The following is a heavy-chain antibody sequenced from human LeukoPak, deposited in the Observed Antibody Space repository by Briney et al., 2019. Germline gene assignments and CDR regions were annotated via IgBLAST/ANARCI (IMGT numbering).Heavy chain of an antibody. V-gene: IGHV1-3*01. J-gene: IGHJ4*02. D-gene: IGHD2-2*01. CDR3: ARVKCSSTSCYGRNYFDY. Sequence: ASVKVSCKASGYTFTSYAMHWVRQAPGQRLEWMGWINAGNGNTKYSQKFQGRVTITRDTSASTAYMELSSLRSEDTAVYYCARVKCSSTSCYGRNYFDYWGQGTLVTVSS. CDR1: GYTFTSYA. CDR2: INAGNGNT.